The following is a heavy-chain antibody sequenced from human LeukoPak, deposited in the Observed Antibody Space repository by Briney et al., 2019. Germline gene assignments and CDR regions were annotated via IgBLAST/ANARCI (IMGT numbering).Heavy chain of an antibody. Sequence: GGSLRLPCAASGFTFSSYWMSWVRQAPGKGLEWVANIKQDGSEKYYVDSVKGRFTISRDNAKNSLYLQMISLRAEDTAVYYCARVGGRYSPLGYWGQGTLVTVSS. CDR2: IKQDGSEK. CDR3: ARVGGRYSPLGY. J-gene: IGHJ4*02. CDR1: GFTFSSYW. D-gene: IGHD3-16*02. V-gene: IGHV3-7*01.